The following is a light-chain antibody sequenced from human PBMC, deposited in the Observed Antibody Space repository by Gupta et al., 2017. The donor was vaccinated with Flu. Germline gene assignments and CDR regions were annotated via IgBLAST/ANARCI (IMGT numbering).Light chain of an antibody. CDR1: SSDVGGYKY. J-gene: IGLJ2*01. CDR3: SSYTTGSTRVV. CDR2: EVS. V-gene: IGLV2-14*01. Sequence: SSDVGGYKYVSWYQQHPGKAPKLMIYEVSNRHSGVSNRFSGSKSGNTASLTISGLQAEDEADYYCSSYTTGSTRVVFGGGTKLTVL.